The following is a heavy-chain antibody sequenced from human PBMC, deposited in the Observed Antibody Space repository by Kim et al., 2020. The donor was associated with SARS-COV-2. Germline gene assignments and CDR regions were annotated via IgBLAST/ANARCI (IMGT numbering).Heavy chain of an antibody. Sequence: GGSLRLSCAASGFTFSTYTLDWVRQAPGKGLEWVSSISGVSGDIYYADSVRGRFTISRDNAKNSVSLEMNTLGVDDTAIYYCVREGLRRWPSFDHWDQGTLVTVSS. V-gene: IGHV3-21*01. CDR2: ISGVSGDI. CDR1: GFTFSTYT. CDR3: VREGLRRWPSFDH. D-gene: IGHD2-15*01. J-gene: IGHJ4*02.